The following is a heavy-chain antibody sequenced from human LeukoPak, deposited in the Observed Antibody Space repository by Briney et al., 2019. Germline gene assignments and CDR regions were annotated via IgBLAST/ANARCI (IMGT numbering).Heavy chain of an antibody. CDR2: INPNSGGT. CDR1: GYTFTGYY. D-gene: IGHD2-2*01. Sequence: GASVKVSFKASGYTFTGYYMHWVRQAPGQGLEWMGWINPNSGGTNYAQKFQSRVTMTRDTSISTAYMELSRLRSDDTAVYYCARAGAAAIWAGIRFDPWGQGTLVTVSS. V-gene: IGHV1-2*02. J-gene: IGHJ5*02. CDR3: ARAGAAAIWAGIRFDP.